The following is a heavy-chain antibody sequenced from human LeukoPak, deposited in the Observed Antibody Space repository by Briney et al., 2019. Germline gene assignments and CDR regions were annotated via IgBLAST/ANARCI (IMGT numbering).Heavy chain of an antibody. CDR2: ISSTSSYI. J-gene: IGHJ6*02. CDR1: GYTFSNYN. Sequence: GGSLRLSCATSGYTFSNYNFYWVRQAPGKGLEWVSSISSTSSYIYYADSVKGRFTISRDNAKNSLYLQMNSLRAEDTAVYYCARALWSGPVYYGMDVWGQGTTVTVSS. CDR3: ARALWSGPVYYGMDV. V-gene: IGHV3-21*06. D-gene: IGHD3-10*01.